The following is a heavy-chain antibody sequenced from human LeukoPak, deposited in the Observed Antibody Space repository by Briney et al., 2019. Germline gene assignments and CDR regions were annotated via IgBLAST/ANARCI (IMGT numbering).Heavy chain of an antibody. CDR1: GGSISSYY. V-gene: IGHV4-59*01. J-gene: IGHJ2*01. Sequence: PSQTLSLTCTVSGGSISSYYWSWIRQPPGKRLEWIGYIYYSGSTNYNPSLKSRVTISVDTSKNQFSLKLSSVTAADTAVYYCARVGIAAAAPDYWYFDLWGRGTLVTVSS. CDR3: ARVGIAAAAPDYWYFDL. CDR2: IYYSGST. D-gene: IGHD6-13*01.